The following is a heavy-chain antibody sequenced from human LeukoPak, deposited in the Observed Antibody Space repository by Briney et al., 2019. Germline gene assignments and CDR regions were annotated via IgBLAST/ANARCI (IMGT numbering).Heavy chain of an antibody. CDR1: GGSISSSSYY. V-gene: IGHV4-39*01. CDR2: IYYSGST. CDR3: ARGLRLGEFDNY. Sequence: SETPSLTCTVSGGSISSSSYYWGWIRQPPGKGLEWIGSIYYSGSTYYNPSLKSRVTISVDTSKNQFSLKLSPVTAADTAVCYCARGLRLGEFDNYWGQGTLVTVSS. J-gene: IGHJ4*02. D-gene: IGHD3-16*01.